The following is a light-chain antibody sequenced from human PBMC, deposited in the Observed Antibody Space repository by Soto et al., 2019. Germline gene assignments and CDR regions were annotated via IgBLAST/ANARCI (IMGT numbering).Light chain of an antibody. Sequence: EIVMTQSPATLSVSPGESATLSCRASQSVSNNLAWYQHKPGQAPRLLIYGASTRATGFPARFSGSGSGTEFTLTISSLQSEDFEVYYCQQYNNWPPTWTFGQGTKVEIK. CDR2: GAS. CDR3: QQYNNWPPTWT. CDR1: QSVSNN. V-gene: IGKV3-15*01. J-gene: IGKJ1*01.